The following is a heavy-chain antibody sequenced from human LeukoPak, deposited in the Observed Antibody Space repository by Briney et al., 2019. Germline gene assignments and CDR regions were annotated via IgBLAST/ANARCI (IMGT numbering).Heavy chain of an antibody. CDR2: MSSSGRII. Sequence: GGSLRLSCAASGFTSSSYEMNWVRQAPGKGLEWVSYMSSSGRIIYYADSVKGRFTTSRDNAKNSLYLQMNTLRAEDTAIYYCAREAPGYCSGGTCYASGAFDIWGQGTMATVSS. J-gene: IGHJ3*02. D-gene: IGHD2-15*01. CDR1: GFTSSSYE. CDR3: AREAPGYCSGGTCYASGAFDI. V-gene: IGHV3-48*03.